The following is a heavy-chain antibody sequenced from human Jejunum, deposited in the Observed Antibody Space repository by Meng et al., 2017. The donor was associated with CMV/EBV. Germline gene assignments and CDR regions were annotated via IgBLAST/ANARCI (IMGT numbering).Heavy chain of an antibody. CDR2: ISGSGGGT. J-gene: IGHJ4*02. V-gene: IGHV3-23*01. CDR3: AKSTTNTWSTFDS. CDR1: GFSFSTYA. Sequence: SGFSFSTYAMPWVRQAPGKGLEWVSTISGSGGGTLYYADSVKGRFTISRDNPKNTLYLQMNSLTVEDTAVYYCAKSTTNTWSTFDSWGQGSLVTVSS. D-gene: IGHD1-1*01.